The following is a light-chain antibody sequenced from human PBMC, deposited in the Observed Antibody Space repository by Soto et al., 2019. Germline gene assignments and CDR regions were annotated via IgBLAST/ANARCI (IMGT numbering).Light chain of an antibody. V-gene: IGLV2-14*01. CDR3: SPYTSSTTLG. CDR1: SSDVGGYNY. J-gene: IGLJ2*01. Sequence: QSVLTQPASVSGSPGQSITISCTGTSSDVGGYNYVSWYQQHPGKAPKLMIYDVSNRPSGVSNRFSGSKSGNTASLTISGLQAEDEADYYCSPYTSSTTLGFGGGTKVTVL. CDR2: DVS.